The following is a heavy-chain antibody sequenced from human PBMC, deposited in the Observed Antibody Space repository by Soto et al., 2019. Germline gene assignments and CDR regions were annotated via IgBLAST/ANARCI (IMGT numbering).Heavy chain of an antibody. Sequence: GVSLRLSFAASGFTFSSYAMHWVRQAPGKGLEWVAVISYDGSNKYYADSVKGRFTISRDNSKNTLYLQMNSLRAEDTAVYYCARGFTYYYDSSGYNTRPFDYWGQGTLVTVSS. CDR1: GFTFSSYA. D-gene: IGHD3-22*01. CDR3: ARGFTYYYDSSGYNTRPFDY. CDR2: ISYDGSNK. J-gene: IGHJ4*02. V-gene: IGHV3-30-3*01.